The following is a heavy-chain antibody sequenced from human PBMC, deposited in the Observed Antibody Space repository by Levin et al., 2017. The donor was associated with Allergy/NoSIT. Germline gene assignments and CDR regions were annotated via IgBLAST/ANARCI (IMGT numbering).Heavy chain of an antibody. V-gene: IGHV3-66*02. CDR3: ARITNYKILTVYYFDY. Sequence: PGGSLRLSCAASGITVSGNYLSWVRQAPGKGLEWVSLIYSDGTTYYADSVKGRFTISRDNSRNTLYLQMNSLRAEDTAVYYCARITNYKILTVYYFDYWGQGTLVTVSS. J-gene: IGHJ4*02. CDR1: GITVSGNY. CDR2: IYSDGTT. D-gene: IGHD3-9*01.